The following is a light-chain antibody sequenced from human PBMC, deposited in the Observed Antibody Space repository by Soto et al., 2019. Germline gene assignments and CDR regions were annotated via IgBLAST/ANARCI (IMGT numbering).Light chain of an antibody. CDR1: QSVSSN. V-gene: IGKV3-20*01. Sequence: TVMTQSPATLSVSPGERATLSCMASQSVSSNLAWYQQKPGQAPRLLIYDASSRATGIPDRFSGGGSGTDFTLTISRLEPEDFAVYYCQQFSSYPLTFGGGTKVDIK. J-gene: IGKJ4*01. CDR3: QQFSSYPLT. CDR2: DAS.